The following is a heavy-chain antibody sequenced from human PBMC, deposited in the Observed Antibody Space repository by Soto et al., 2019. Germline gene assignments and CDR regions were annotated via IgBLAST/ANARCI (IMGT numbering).Heavy chain of an antibody. CDR3: ALRSMAVVPEY. CDR1: GDSISSYY. D-gene: IGHD3-22*01. CDR2: LYYGRSA. Sequence: QVQLQESGPGLVKPSETLSLPCAVSGDSISSYYCMWIRQPPGKGLESIGYLYYGRSANYNPSLTSRVTLSVDTSTNQCSLTLSSMTAADTAVYYCALRSMAVVPEYWGQGTLVTVSS. V-gene: IGHV4-59*01. J-gene: IGHJ4*02.